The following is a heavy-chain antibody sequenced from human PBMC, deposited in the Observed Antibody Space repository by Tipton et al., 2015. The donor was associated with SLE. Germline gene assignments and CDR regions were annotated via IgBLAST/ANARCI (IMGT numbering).Heavy chain of an antibody. D-gene: IGHD2-8*02. CDR1: GYTFTSYY. CDR3: ARVGYCTGGVCPPYFDY. V-gene: IGHV1-18*04. J-gene: IGHJ4*02. CDR2: ISAYDGKT. Sequence: QLVQSGPEVKKPGASVKVSCKAFGYTFTSYYIHWVRQAPGQGLEWMGWISAYDGKTNYGQKFKGRVTMTTDTSTRTAYMELRSLRSDDTAVYYCARVGYCTGGVCPPYFDYWGQGSRITVSS.